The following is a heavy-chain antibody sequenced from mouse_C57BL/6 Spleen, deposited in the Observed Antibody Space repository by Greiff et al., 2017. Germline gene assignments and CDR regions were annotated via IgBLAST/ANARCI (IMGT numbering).Heavy chain of an antibody. Sequence: QVQLQQSGAELVKPGASVKISCKASGYAFSSYWMNWVKQRPGKGLEWIGQIYPGDGDTNYNGKFKGKATLTADKSSSTAYMQLSSLTSEDSAVDFCARASPWENYFDYWGKGTTLTVSS. J-gene: IGHJ2*01. CDR2: IYPGDGDT. CDR3: ARASPWENYFDY. CDR1: GYAFSSYW. D-gene: IGHD4-1*01. V-gene: IGHV1-80*01.